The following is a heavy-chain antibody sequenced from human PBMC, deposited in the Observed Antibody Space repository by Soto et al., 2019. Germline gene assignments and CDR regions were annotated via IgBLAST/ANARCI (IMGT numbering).Heavy chain of an antibody. CDR3: ARQYYDSSGYPDYFDY. V-gene: IGHV4-59*02. CDR1: GGAGSSYE. CDR2: IYYSGST. D-gene: IGHD3-22*01. J-gene: IGHJ4*02. Sequence: XTLSLACTDSGGAGSSYEWGCIRQPPGKGLEWIGYIYYSGSTNYNPSLKSRVTISVETSKNQFSLKLSSVTAAETAVYYCARQYYDSSGYPDYFDYWGRGTLGTVS.